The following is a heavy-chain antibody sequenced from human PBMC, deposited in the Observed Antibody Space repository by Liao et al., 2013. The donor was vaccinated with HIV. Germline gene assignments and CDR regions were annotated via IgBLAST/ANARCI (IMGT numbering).Heavy chain of an antibody. CDR3: TRTSRGYIWNDY. CDR1: GGSISSRTYY. CDR2: IYYSGST. D-gene: IGHD2-15*01. Sequence: QLQLQESGPVLVKPSETLSLTCTVSGGSISSRTYYWGWIRQPPGKGLEWIGSIYYSGSTYYNPSLKSRVTISVDTSENQFSLKLNSVTAADTAVYYCTRTSRGYIWNDYWGQGTLVTVSS. V-gene: IGHV4-39*07. J-gene: IGHJ4*02.